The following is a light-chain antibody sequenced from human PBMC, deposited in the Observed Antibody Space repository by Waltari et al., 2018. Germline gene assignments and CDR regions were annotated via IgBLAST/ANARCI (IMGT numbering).Light chain of an antibody. CDR2: SAS. CDR1: QGIRTY. Sequence: IRMTQSPSSLSASTGDRVTITCRASQGIRTYLAWYQQKPGEAPKLLMYSASTLQSGVPSRFSGSGSGTDFTLTISCLQSEDFATYYCQQYYSYPRTFGPGTKVEV. J-gene: IGKJ1*01. V-gene: IGKV1-8*01. CDR3: QQYYSYPRT.